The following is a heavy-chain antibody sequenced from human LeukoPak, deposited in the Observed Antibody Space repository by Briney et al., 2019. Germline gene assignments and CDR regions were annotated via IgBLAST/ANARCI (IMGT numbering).Heavy chain of an antibody. CDR1: GYTFTSYA. J-gene: IGHJ4*02. CDR2: INAGNGNT. Sequence: VASVKVSCKASGYTFTSYAMHWVRQAPGQRLEWMGWINAGNGNTKCSQKFQGRVTITRDTSASTAYMELSSLRSEDTAVYYCARSRYGSGWYGYWGQGTLITVSS. D-gene: IGHD6-19*01. V-gene: IGHV1-3*01. CDR3: ARSRYGSGWYGY.